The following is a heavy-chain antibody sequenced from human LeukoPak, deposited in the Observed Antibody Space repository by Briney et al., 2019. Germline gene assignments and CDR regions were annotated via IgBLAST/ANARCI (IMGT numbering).Heavy chain of an antibody. J-gene: IGHJ4*02. CDR3: ASSIVYCSSTSCYFN. CDR1: GYTFTGYY. Sequence: ASVKVSCKASGYTFTGYYMHWVRQAPGQGLEWMGWINPDSGGTNYAQKFQGRFTMTRDTSISTAYMELSRLRSDDTAVYYCASSIVYCSSTSCYFNWGQGTLVTVSS. V-gene: IGHV1-2*02. CDR2: INPDSGGT. D-gene: IGHD2-2*01.